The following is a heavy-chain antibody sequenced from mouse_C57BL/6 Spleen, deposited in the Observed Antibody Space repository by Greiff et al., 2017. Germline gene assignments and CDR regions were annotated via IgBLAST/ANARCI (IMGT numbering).Heavy chain of an antibody. V-gene: IGHV1-64*01. CDR2: IHPKSGST. J-gene: IGHJ3*01. CDR3: APLERIAY. CDR1: GYTFTSYW. Sequence: VQLQQPGAELVKPGASVKLSCKASGYTFTSYWMHWVKQRPGQGLEWIGIIHPKSGSTSYNEKFKSKATLTVDNSSSTAYMQLSSLTSEDSAVYYCAPLERIAYWGQGTLVTVSA.